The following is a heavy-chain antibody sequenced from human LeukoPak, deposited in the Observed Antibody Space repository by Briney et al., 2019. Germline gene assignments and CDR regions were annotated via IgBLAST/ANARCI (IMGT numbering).Heavy chain of an antibody. Sequence: SETLSLTCTVSGGSISSHYWSWIRLPPGKGLEWIAYMYYSGSTNYNPSLKSRVTISVDTSKNQFSLKLNSVTAADTAVYYCARGRWVTTNQAYYFDDWGQGTLVTVSS. J-gene: IGHJ4*02. D-gene: IGHD4-17*01. V-gene: IGHV4-59*11. CDR3: ARGRWVTTNQAYYFDD. CDR2: MYYSGST. CDR1: GGSISSHY.